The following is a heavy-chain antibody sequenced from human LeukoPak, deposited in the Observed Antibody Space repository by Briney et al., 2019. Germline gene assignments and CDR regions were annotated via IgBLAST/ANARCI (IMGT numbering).Heavy chain of an antibody. Sequence: GGSLRLSCAASGFTFSSYWMHWVRQAPGKGLVWVSRINSDGSSTSYADSVKGRFTISRDNAKNSLYLQMNSLRAEDTAMYYCARSSGWYPHPSKYFDYWGQGTLVTVSS. CDR1: GFTFSSYW. V-gene: IGHV3-74*01. CDR3: ARSSGWYPHPSKYFDY. J-gene: IGHJ4*02. CDR2: INSDGSST. D-gene: IGHD6-19*01.